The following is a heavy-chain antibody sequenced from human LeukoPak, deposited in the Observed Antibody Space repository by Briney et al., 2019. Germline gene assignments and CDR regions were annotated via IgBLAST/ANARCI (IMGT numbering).Heavy chain of an antibody. D-gene: IGHD3-10*01. V-gene: IGHV3-7*01. J-gene: IGHJ4*02. CDR3: TRDRQGSGIRSTDY. Sequence: PGGSLRLSCAASGFTFSNFWMSWVRQVPGEGLEWVANIKQDGSEIHYVDSVKGRFTISRDNAQNSLYLHMHSLRAEDTAVYYCTRDRQGSGIRSTDYWGRGTLVTVSS. CDR2: IKQDGSEI. CDR1: GFTFSNFW.